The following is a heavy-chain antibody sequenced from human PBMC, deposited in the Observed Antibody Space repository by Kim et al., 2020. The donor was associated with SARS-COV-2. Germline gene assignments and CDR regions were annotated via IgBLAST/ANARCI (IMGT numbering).Heavy chain of an antibody. D-gene: IGHD5-12*01. CDR2: ITSGGSTK. Sequence: GGSLRLSCAASGFIFSDYYMRWLRQAPGKGLEWVADITSGGSTKNYADSVKGRFTISRDNSRNTLYLQMNSLRAEDTALYYCARDPWRRRPCLAYSGQG. CDR3: ARDPWRRRPCLAY. V-gene: IGHV3-30-3*01. J-gene: IGHJ4*02. CDR1: GFIFSDYY.